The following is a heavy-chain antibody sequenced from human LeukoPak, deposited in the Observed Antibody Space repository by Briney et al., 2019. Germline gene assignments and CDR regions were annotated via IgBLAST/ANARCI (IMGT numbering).Heavy chain of an antibody. CDR3: ARAPLQYAFDI. Sequence: SQTLSLTCTVSGGSISSGSYYWSWIRQPAGKGLEWIGRIYTSGSTNYNPSLKSRVTISVDTSKNQFSLKLSSVTAADTAVYYCARAPLQYAFDIWGQGTMVTVSS. CDR1: GGSISSGSYY. J-gene: IGHJ3*02. V-gene: IGHV4-61*02. CDR2: IYTSGST.